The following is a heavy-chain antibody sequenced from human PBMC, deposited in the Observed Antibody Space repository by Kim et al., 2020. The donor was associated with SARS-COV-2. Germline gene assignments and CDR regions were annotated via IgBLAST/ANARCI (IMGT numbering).Heavy chain of an antibody. J-gene: IGHJ3*02. CDR3: ARMSSGYYFGAFDI. V-gene: IGHV5-51*01. Sequence: SPPFQGQVTISADKSISTAYLQWSSLKASDTAMYYCARMSSGYYFGAFDIWGQGTMVTVSS. D-gene: IGHD3-22*01.